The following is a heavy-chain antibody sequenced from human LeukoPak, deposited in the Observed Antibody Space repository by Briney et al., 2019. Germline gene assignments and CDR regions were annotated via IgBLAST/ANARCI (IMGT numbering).Heavy chain of an antibody. D-gene: IGHD6-13*01. CDR2: ISSSSSYI. CDR3: ARDRFAGYSSSWPLDY. J-gene: IGHJ4*02. Sequence: GGSLRHSCAASGFTFSSYSMNWVRQAPGKGLEWVSSISSSSSYIYYADSVKGRFTISRDNAKNSLYLQMNSLRAEDTAVYYCARDRFAGYSSSWPLDYWGQGTLVTVSS. CDR1: GFTFSSYS. V-gene: IGHV3-21*01.